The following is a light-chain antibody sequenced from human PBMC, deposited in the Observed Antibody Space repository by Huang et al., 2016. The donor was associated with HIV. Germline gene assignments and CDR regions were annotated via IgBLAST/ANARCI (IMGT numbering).Light chain of an antibody. Sequence: EIVMTQSPATLSVSPGERATLSRRASQSLSNDLAWYQQKPGQAPRLLIYGASTRATGIPARFSASGSGTDFTLTISGLQSEDFAIYYCQQYNNWPPWTFGQGTKVEIK. CDR1: QSLSND. CDR3: QQYNNWPPWT. CDR2: GAS. V-gene: IGKV3-15*01. J-gene: IGKJ1*01.